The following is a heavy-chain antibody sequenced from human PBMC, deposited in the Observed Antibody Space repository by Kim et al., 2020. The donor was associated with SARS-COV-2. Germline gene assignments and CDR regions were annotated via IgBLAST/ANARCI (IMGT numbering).Heavy chain of an antibody. J-gene: IGHJ4*03. CDR2: ISSSGSTI. CDR3: SRGCGDHTYHCYFDY. D-gene: IGHD4-17*01. Sequence: GGSLRLSCAASGFTFSSYEMNWVRQAPGKGLEWVSYISSSGSTIYYTDSVTGRFTISRDNAKNSLYLHIHSLRAEDTAVYYCSRGCGDHTYHCYFDYWG. CDR1: GFTFSSYE. V-gene: IGHV3-48*03.